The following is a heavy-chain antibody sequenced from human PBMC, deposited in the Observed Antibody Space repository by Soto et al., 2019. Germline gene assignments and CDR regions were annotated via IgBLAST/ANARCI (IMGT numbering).Heavy chain of an antibody. CDR2: IYYSGST. D-gene: IGHD1-1*01. CDR3: ARDLEGHFDY. V-gene: IGHV4-59*01. Sequence: PXETLCLTCAVAGCSISSYYWSWIRQPPGKGLEWIGYIYYSGSTNYNPSLKSRVTISVDTSKNQFSLKLSSVTAADTAVYYCARDLEGHFDYWGQGNLVTVSS. CDR1: GCSISSYY. J-gene: IGHJ4*02.